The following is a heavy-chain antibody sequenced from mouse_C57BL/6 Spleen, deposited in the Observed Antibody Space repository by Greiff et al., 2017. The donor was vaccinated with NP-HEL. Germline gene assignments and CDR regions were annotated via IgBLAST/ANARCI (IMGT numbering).Heavy chain of an antibody. CDR3: ARSTTVSAMDY. V-gene: IGHV1-55*01. D-gene: IGHD1-1*01. Sequence: VQLQQSGAELVKPGASVKMSCKASGYTFTSYWITWVKQRPGQGLEWIGDIYPGSGSTNYNEKFKSKATLTVDTSSSTAYMQLSSLTSEDSAVYYCARSTTVSAMDYWGQGTSVTVSS. CDR1: GYTFTSYW. J-gene: IGHJ4*01. CDR2: IYPGSGST.